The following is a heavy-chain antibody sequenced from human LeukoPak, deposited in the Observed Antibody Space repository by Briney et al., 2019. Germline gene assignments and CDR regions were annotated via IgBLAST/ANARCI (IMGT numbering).Heavy chain of an antibody. V-gene: IGHV1-8*01. J-gene: IGHJ6*02. Sequence: ASVKVSCKASGYTFNNYDINWVRQAPGQGHEWMGWMNPNSGNTGYAQKFQGRVTLTRETFISTAYMELSSLRSEDTAVYYCVRAMDPLDTFNYQYAMDVWGQGTMVTVSS. CDR1: GYTFNNYD. CDR3: VRAMDPLDTFNYQYAMDV. D-gene: IGHD5-24*01. CDR2: MNPNSGNT.